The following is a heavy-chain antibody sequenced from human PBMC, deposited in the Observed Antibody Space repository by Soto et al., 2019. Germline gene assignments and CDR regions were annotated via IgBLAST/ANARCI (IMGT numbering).Heavy chain of an antibody. J-gene: IGHJ6*02. V-gene: IGHV3-23*01. CDR2: ISGSGGST. D-gene: IGHD3-10*01. CDR1: GFTFSSYA. CDR3: AKVGGFYDGSGMSNYYGMDV. Sequence: EVQLLESGGGLVQPGGSLRLSCAASGFTFSSYAMSWVRQAPGKGLEWVSAISGSGGSTYYADSVKGRFTISRDNSKNTLYLQMNSLRAEDTAVYYCAKVGGFYDGSGMSNYYGMDVWGQGTTVTVSS.